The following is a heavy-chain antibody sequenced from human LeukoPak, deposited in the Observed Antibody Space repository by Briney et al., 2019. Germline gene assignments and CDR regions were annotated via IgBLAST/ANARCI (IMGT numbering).Heavy chain of an antibody. J-gene: IGHJ4*01. V-gene: IGHV1-18*01. CDR1: GYTFTNYG. CDR2: ISAYNGNT. CDR3: ARDLSGSGSYYNL. D-gene: IGHD3-10*01. Sequence: GASVKDSCEASGYTFTNYGICWVRQAPGQGLEWMGWISAYNGNTNYAQKLQGRVTMTTDTSTSTAFMQLRSLRSDDTAVYYCARDLSGSGSYYNLWGQGTLVTVSS.